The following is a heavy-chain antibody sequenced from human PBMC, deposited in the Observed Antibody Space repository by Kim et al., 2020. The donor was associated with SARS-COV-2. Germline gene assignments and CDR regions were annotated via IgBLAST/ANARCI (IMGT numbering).Heavy chain of an antibody. V-gene: IGHV4-39*01. J-gene: IGHJ4*02. D-gene: IGHD4-17*01. Sequence: PSLKSRVTISVDTSKNQFSLKLSSVTAADTAVYYCARHENDYALRYYFDYWGQGTLVTVSS. CDR3: ARHENDYALRYYFDY.